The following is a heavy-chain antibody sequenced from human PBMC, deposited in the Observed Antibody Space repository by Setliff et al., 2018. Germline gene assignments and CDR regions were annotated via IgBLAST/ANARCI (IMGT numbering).Heavy chain of an antibody. CDR3: ARGRAGHSGH. CDR1: GGSISSGVYY. CDR2: IYYRGDT. D-gene: IGHD6-19*01. V-gene: IGHV4-39*01. J-gene: IGHJ4*02. Sequence: SETLSLTCTVSGGSISSGVYYWAWIRQPPGKGLEWIGRIYYRGDTYYNASLKSRLTLSVDTSKNQVSLNLRSVTAADTAVYYCARGRAGHSGHWGQGTLVTVS.